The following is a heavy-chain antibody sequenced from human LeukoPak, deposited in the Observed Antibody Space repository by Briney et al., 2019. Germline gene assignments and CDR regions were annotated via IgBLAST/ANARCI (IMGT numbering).Heavy chain of an antibody. V-gene: IGHV1-8*01. D-gene: IGHD2-2*01. CDR1: GYTFTTYD. CDR2: MNPNSGNT. J-gene: IGHJ6*02. Sequence: ASVNVSCKAFGYTFTTYDINWVRQAPGQGLEWMGWMNPNSGNTGYTKKLQGRDTMTRNTTINTSSMELSSLRSDDTAVYYCARGGGGCTSTTCYGGGKYYFYGMDLWGQGTTVTVFS. CDR3: ARGGGGCTSTTCYGGGKYYFYGMDL.